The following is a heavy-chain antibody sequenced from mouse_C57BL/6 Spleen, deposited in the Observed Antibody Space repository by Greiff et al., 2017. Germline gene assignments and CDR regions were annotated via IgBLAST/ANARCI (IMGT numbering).Heavy chain of an antibody. CDR1: GYTFTSYW. V-gene: IGHV1-64*01. Sequence: QVQLQQSGAELVKPGASVKLSCKASGYTFTSYWMHWVKQRPGQGLEWIGMIRPNSGSTNYNEKFKCKVTLAVDNSTITAYMQLSSLTSEDSAVYYCARVYYGSSPYYAMDYWGQGTSVTVSS. D-gene: IGHD1-1*01. J-gene: IGHJ4*01. CDR2: IRPNSGST. CDR3: ARVYYGSSPYYAMDY.